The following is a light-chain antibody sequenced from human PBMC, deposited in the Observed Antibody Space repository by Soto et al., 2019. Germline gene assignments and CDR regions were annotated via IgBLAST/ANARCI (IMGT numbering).Light chain of an antibody. CDR1: QSVVTS. CDR2: DSS. V-gene: IGKV3-15*01. CDR3: QQYEKWPYT. J-gene: IGKJ2*01. Sequence: EIVMTQSPATLSVSPGEPATLSCGASQSVVTSLAWYQQKPGQAPRLLIFDSSSRATGAPARFVGSGSETEFTLTIYTLQPEDCAVYYCQQYEKWPYTFGQGTKLEI.